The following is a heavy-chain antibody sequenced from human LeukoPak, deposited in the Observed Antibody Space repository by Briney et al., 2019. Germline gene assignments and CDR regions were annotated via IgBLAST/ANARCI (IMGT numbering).Heavy chain of an antibody. CDR3: ARGSRTSVDY. V-gene: IGHV4-59*01. CDR2: IYKSGNT. CDR1: GGSISNYY. Sequence: PSETLSLTCSVSGGSISNYYWSWIPQPPGKGLEWIGYIYKSGNTNYNPSLKSRVTISVDTSKNEFSLNLSSVIAADTAVYYCARGSRTSVDYWGQGTLVTASS. J-gene: IGHJ4*02. D-gene: IGHD2-2*01.